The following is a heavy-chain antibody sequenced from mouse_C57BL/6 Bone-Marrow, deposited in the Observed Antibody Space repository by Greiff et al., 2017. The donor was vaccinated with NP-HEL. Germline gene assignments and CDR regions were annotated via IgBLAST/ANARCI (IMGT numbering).Heavy chain of an antibody. CDR1: GFNIKDDY. CDR3: TCRITTVVPLDY. Sequence: EVKLMESGAELVRPGASVKLSCTASGFNIKDDYMHWVKQRPEQGLEWIGWIDPENGDTEYASKFQGKATITADTSSNTAYLQLSSLTSEDTAVYYCTCRITTVVPLDYWGQGTTLTVSS. J-gene: IGHJ2*01. CDR2: IDPENGDT. D-gene: IGHD1-1*01. V-gene: IGHV14-4*01.